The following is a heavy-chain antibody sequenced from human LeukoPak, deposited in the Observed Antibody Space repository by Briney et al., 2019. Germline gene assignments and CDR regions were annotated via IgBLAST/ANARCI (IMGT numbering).Heavy chain of an antibody. V-gene: IGHV3-21*01. J-gene: IGHJ4*02. CDR3: ARSHLLLWFGGLSSQGDY. Sequence: GGSLRLSCAASGFTFSSYSMNWVRQAPGKGLEWVSSISSSSSYIYYADSVKGRFTISRDNAKNSLYLQMNSLRAEDTAVYYCARSHLLLWFGGLSSQGDYWGQGTLVTVSS. CDR1: GFTFSSYS. CDR2: ISSSSSYI. D-gene: IGHD3-10*01.